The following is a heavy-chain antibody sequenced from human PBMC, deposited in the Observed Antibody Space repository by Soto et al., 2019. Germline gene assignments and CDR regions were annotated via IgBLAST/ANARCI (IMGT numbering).Heavy chain of an antibody. CDR3: ARVGYYYDSSGYLDY. Sequence: QVQLVQSGAEVKKPGASVKVSCKASGYTFTSYYMHWVRQAPGQGLEWMGIINPSGGSTSYAQKFQGRVTMTRDTSTSTVYMELSSLRSEDRAVSYCARVGYYYDSSGYLDYWGQGTLVTVSS. CDR1: GYTFTSYY. J-gene: IGHJ4*02. D-gene: IGHD3-22*01. CDR2: INPSGGST. V-gene: IGHV1-46*01.